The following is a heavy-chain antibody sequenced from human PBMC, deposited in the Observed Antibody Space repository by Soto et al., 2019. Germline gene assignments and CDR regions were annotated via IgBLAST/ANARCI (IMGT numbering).Heavy chain of an antibody. CDR1: GFSFSDYY. D-gene: IGHD3-9*01. CDR3: ARCIEPPGLFIDY. CDR2: IDFRSNSI. V-gene: IGHV3-11*01. Sequence: QVQLVESGGGLVKPGGSLRLSCAASGFSFSDYYMSWIRQAPGKGLEWVLYIDFRSNSIYYADSVKGRFTISRDNAKNSLYPQMNSLRDEDTAVYYCARCIEPPGLFIDYWGQGTLVTVSS. J-gene: IGHJ4*02.